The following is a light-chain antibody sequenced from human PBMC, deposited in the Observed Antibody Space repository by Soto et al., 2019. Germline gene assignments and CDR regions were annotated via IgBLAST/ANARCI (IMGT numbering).Light chain of an antibody. V-gene: IGKV2-28*01. CDR1: QNLLHIGGYNY. J-gene: IGKJ1*01. CDR2: LGS. Sequence: DIVVTQSPLSLSVTPGEPASISCRSSQNLLHIGGYNYLDWYVQKTGQSPQLLIFLGSYRPSGVPDRFSGSGSVTDFTLSTSRVEADDVGVYYCMQAVYSRTVGTGTKVDSK. CDR3: MQAVYSRT.